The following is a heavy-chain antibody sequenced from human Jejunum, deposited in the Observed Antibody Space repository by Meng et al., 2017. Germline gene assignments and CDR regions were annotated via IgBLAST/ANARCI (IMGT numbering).Heavy chain of an antibody. D-gene: IGHD2/OR15-2a*01. V-gene: IGHV3-30*01. CDR1: GFTFRSFA. CDR2: ISYDGSNN. J-gene: IGHJ4*02. CDR3: VYGPDY. Sequence: QVEVGESGGGVVQPGRSLRLSCTASGFTFRSFAMQWVRQAPGKGLEWVAVISYDGSNNYYADSVMGRFTISRDNSKNTLYLEMNSLRPEDTAVYYCVYGPDYWGQGTLVTVSS.